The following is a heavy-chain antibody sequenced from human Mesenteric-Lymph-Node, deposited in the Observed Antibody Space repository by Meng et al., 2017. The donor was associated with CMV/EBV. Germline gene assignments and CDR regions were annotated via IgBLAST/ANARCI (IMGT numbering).Heavy chain of an antibody. CDR1: AFTFSSYW. V-gene: IGHV3-74*01. D-gene: IGHD3-10*01. Sequence: AFTFSSYWLHWVRHAPGKGLVWVSRISSDGSSTSYADSVKGRFTISRDNAKNTLYLQMNSLRAEDTAVYYCARARLSYYYGSGAPDYWGQGTLVTVSS. J-gene: IGHJ4*02. CDR3: ARARLSYYYGSGAPDY. CDR2: ISSDGSST.